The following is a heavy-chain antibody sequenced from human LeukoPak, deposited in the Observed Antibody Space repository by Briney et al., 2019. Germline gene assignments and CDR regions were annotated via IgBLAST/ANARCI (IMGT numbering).Heavy chain of an antibody. D-gene: IGHD2-2*02. V-gene: IGHV4-34*01. CDR1: GGSFSGYY. CDR2: INHSGST. CDR3: ARGPYQLLYPYYYYYYMDV. Sequence: SETLSLTCAVYGGSFSGYYWSWIRQPPGKGLEWIGEINHSGSTNYNPSLKSRVTIPVDTSKNQFSLKLSSVTAADTAVYYCARGPYQLLYPYYYYYYMDVWGKGTTVTVSS. J-gene: IGHJ6*03.